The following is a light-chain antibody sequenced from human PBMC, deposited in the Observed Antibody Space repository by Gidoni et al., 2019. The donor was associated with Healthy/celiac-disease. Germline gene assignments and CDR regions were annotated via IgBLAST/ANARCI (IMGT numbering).Light chain of an antibody. CDR2: GKN. Sequence: LGQTVRITCQGDSLRSYYASWYQPKPGQAPVLVIYGKNNRPSGIPDRFSGSSSGNTASLTITGAQADDEADYYCNSRDSSGNRWVFGGGTKLTVL. V-gene: IGLV3-19*01. CDR3: NSRDSSGNRWV. CDR1: SLRSYY. J-gene: IGLJ3*02.